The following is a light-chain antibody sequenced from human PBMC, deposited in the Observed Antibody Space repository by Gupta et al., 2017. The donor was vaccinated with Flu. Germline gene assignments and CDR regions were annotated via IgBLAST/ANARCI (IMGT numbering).Light chain of an antibody. Sequence: QSALTQPASVSGSPGPSETISCTGTSRDVGDYKSVSWYQQHPGKAPKLMIYYVSYRPSGVSTRFSCSTSGNTASLTISALQAGDEADYYCCSSTTSNTLQVVFGGGTRLTVL. CDR2: YVS. J-gene: IGLJ2*01. CDR1: SRDVGDYKS. V-gene: IGLV2-14*03. CDR3: CSSTTSNTLQVV.